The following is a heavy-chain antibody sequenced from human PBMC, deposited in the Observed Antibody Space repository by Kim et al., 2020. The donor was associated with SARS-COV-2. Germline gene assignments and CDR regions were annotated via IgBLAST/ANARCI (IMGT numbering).Heavy chain of an antibody. CDR1: GGSFSGYY. D-gene: IGHD2-2*01. CDR3: ARGPARGIVVVPAAIIY. V-gene: IGHV4-34*01. Sequence: SETLSLTCAVYGGSFSGYYWSWIRQPPGKGLEWIGEINHSGSTNYNPSLKSRVTISVDTSKNQFSLKLSSVTAADTAVYYCARGPARGIVVVPAAIIYWGQGTLVTVSS. CDR2: INHSGST. J-gene: IGHJ4*02.